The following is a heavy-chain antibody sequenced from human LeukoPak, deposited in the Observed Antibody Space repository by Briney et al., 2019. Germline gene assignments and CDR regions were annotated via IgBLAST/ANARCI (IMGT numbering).Heavy chain of an antibody. V-gene: IGHV4-34*01. CDR2: INHSGST. CDR3: ARAGPGQYYYGSGSYLYWFDP. J-gene: IGHJ5*02. Sequence: SETLSLTCAVYGGSFSGYYWSWIRQPPGKGLEWIGEINHSGSTNYNPSLKSRVTISVDTSKNQFSLKLSSVTAADTAVYYCARAGPGQYYYGSGSYLYWFDPWGQGTLVTVSS. CDR1: GGSFSGYY. D-gene: IGHD3-10*01.